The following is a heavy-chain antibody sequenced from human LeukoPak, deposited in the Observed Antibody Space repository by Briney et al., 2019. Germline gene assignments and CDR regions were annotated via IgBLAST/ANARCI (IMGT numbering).Heavy chain of an antibody. D-gene: IGHD1-26*01. J-gene: IGHJ3*02. Sequence: PSETLSLTCTVSGGSISSSSYHWSWIRQPPGKGLEWIGYIYYSGSTNYNPSFKGRVTISVDTSKNQFSLKLYSVTAADTALYYCAREHSPWYSGSPGAFDIWGQGTMVTVSS. V-gene: IGHV4-61*01. CDR2: IYYSGST. CDR1: GGSISSSSYH. CDR3: AREHSPWYSGSPGAFDI.